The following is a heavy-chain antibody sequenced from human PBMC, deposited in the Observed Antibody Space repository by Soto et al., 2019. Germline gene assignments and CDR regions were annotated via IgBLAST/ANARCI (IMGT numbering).Heavy chain of an antibody. V-gene: IGHV1-18*01. CDR1: GYTFTSAG. CDR3: ARDLDGSGSYYTDY. CDR2: ISAHNGNT. D-gene: IGHD3-10*01. Sequence: QVQLVQSGAEVKNPGTSVKVSCKTSGYTFTSAGISWVRQAPGQGLEWMGWISAHNGNTKYAQKVQGRVTMTTDTSTSTAYMELRSLTSDDTVVYYCARDLDGSGSYYTDYWGQGTLVTVAA. J-gene: IGHJ4*02.